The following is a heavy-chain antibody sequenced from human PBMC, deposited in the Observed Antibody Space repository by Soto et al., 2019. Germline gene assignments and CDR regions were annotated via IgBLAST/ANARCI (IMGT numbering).Heavy chain of an antibody. CDR2: IYYRGST. D-gene: IGHD5-12*01. V-gene: IGHV4-59*01. CDR1: GGSMTSYH. Sequence: PSETLSLTCTVSGGSMTSYHWNWIRQPPGRGLEWIGYIYYRGSTNYNPSLKSRVTMSVDTSNNQFSLKLTSVTAADTAVYFCAREFSGTGFDPWGQGTLVTVS. J-gene: IGHJ5*02. CDR3: AREFSGTGFDP.